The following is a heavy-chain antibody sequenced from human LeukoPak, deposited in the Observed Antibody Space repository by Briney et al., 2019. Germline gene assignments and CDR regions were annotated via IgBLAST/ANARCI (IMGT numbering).Heavy chain of an antibody. CDR3: ARADIVVVPARYNWFDP. Sequence: ASVKVSCKASGYTFTGYYMHWVRQAPGQGLEWMGWINPNSGGTNYAQKFQGRVTMTRDTSISTAYMELSRLRSDDTAVYHCARADIVVVPARYNWFDPWGQGTLVTVSS. CDR2: INPNSGGT. D-gene: IGHD2-2*01. CDR1: GYTFTGYY. V-gene: IGHV1-2*02. J-gene: IGHJ5*02.